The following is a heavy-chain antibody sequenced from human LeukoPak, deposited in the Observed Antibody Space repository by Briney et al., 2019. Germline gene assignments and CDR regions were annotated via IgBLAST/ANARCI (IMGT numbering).Heavy chain of an antibody. CDR1: GFTFSSYG. CDR3: AKMAGGYSGHNDY. D-gene: IGHD5-12*01. V-gene: IGHV3-23*01. Sequence: PGGSLRLSCAASGFTFSSYGMHWVRQAPGKGLEWVSAISGIGGTFYADSVKGRFTISRDNSKNTLFLQMNSLRAEDTAVYYCAKMAGGYSGHNDYWGQGTLVTVSS. J-gene: IGHJ4*02. CDR2: ISGIGGT.